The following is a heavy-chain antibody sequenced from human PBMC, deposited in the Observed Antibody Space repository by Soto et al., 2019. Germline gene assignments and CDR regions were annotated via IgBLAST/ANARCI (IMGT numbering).Heavy chain of an antibody. Sequence: QVQLQQWGAGLLKPSETLSLTCAVYGGSFSGYYWSWIRQPPGKGLEWIGEINHSGSTNYNPSLKSRVTISVDTSKNQFSLKLSSVTAADTAVYYCARLRRYCGSGSYLFDYWGQGNLVTVSS. D-gene: IGHD3-10*01. J-gene: IGHJ4*01. CDR2: INHSGST. V-gene: IGHV4-34*01. CDR1: GGSFSGYY. CDR3: ARLRRYCGSGSYLFDY.